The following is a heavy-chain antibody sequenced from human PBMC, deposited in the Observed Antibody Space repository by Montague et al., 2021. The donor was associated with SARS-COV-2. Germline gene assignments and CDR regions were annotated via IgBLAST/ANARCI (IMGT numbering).Heavy chain of an antibody. CDR1: GFSLSTSGMC. V-gene: IGHV2-70*01. Sequence: PALVTPTQTLTLTCTFSGFSLSTSGMCASWIRQPPGKALEWLALIDWDDDKYYSTSLKTRLTISKDTSKNQVVLTMTNMDPVDTATYYCARMVTIFSLGGYYYYYGMDVWGQGTTVTVSS. D-gene: IGHD3-9*01. CDR3: ARMVTIFSLGGYYYYYGMDV. CDR2: IDWDDDK. J-gene: IGHJ6*02.